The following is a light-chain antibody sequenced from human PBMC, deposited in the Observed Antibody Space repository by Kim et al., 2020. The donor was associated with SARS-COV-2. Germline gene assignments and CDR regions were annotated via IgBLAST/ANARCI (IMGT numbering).Light chain of an antibody. V-gene: IGLV2-11*01. CDR1: SSDSYNS. J-gene: IGLJ1*01. CDR2: DVN. Sequence: QSALTQPRSVSGSPGQSVTISCTGTSSDSYNSVSWYQHHPGKAPKLIIYDVNKRPSGVPDRFSGSKSGNTASLTISGLQAEDETEYYCSSYTGSYTRDFGTGATVTVL. CDR3: SSYTGSYTRD.